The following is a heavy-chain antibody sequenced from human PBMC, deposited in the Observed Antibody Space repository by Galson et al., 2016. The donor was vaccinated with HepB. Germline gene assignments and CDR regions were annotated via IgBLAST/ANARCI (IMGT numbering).Heavy chain of an antibody. CDR2: ISFEGSNK. CDR3: AKDLKGSSGSYYYYAMDV. D-gene: IGHD1-26*01. CDR1: GFIFSSYG. Sequence: SLRLSCAASGFIFSSYGMHWVRQAPGKGLEWVAAISFEGSNKDYADSVKGRFSISRDNSKSTLYLQMNILRVQDTAVYYCAKDLKGSSGSYYYYAMDVWGRGTTVTVSS. V-gene: IGHV3-30*18. J-gene: IGHJ6*02.